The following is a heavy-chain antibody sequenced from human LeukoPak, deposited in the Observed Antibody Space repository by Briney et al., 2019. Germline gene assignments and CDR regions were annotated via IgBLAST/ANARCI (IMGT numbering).Heavy chain of an antibody. Sequence: PGGSLRLSCAGSGFPFSSYEMNWLRQAPGKGLEWVSHIDSSGITIYYGDSVKGRFTISRDNAENSIYLQMDSLRVEDTAIYYCARDSVGDLLDYWGQGTPVTVSS. D-gene: IGHD4-17*01. CDR3: ARDSVGDLLDY. J-gene: IGHJ4*02. CDR2: IDSSGITI. CDR1: GFPFSSYE. V-gene: IGHV3-48*03.